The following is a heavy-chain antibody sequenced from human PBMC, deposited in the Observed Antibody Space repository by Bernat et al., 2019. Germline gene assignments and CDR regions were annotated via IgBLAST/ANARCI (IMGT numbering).Heavy chain of an antibody. V-gene: IGHV1-46*01. D-gene: IGHD3-10*01. CDR2: INPSGGST. CDR1: GYTFTSYY. CDR3: ARNYGSGSYWGLKHFDY. Sequence: QVQLVQSGAEVKKPGASVKVSCKASGYTFTSYYMHWVRQAPGQGLEWMGIINPSGGSTSYAQKFQGRVTMTRDTSTSTVYMELSSLGSEDTAVYYCARNYGSGSYWGLKHFDYWGQGTLVTVSS. J-gene: IGHJ4*02.